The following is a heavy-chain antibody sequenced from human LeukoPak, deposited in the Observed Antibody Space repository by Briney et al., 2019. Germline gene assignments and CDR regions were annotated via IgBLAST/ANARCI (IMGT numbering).Heavy chain of an antibody. CDR1: GGSISSGGYY. CDR2: IYYSGTT. D-gene: IGHD2-15*01. V-gene: IGHV4-30-4*08. CDR3: ARLVGYYSRGSCYHFDY. Sequence: TLSLTCTVSGGSISSGGYYWSWIRQHPGKGLEWIGYIYYSGTTYYNPSLKSRPSISVDTSKNQFSLKLSSVTAADTAVYFCARLVGYYSRGSCYHFDYWGQGSLVTVSS. J-gene: IGHJ4*02.